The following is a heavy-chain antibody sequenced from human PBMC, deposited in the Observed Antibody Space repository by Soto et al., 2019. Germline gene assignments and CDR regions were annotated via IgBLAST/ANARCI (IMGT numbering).Heavy chain of an antibody. CDR2: ISYDGSNT. Sequence: QVQLVESGGGVVQPGRSLRLSCAASGFTFSSYGMHWVRQAPGTGLEWVAIISYDGSNTYYADSVKGRFTISRDNSKNTLYLQMNSLRAEDTSVYYCAKEGGLSGSYYISSSYYLDYWGQGTLVTFSS. D-gene: IGHD1-26*01. CDR3: AKEGGLSGSYYISSSYYLDY. CDR1: GFTFSSYG. V-gene: IGHV3-30*18. J-gene: IGHJ4*02.